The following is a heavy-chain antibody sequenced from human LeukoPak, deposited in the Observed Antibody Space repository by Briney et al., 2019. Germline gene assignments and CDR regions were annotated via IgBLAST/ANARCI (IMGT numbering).Heavy chain of an antibody. J-gene: IGHJ4*02. CDR3: ARDSSYGSESYDYFDY. CDR1: GGSISSASYH. D-gene: IGHD3-10*01. Sequence: PSQTLSLTCTVSGGSISSASYHWSWIRQPAGTRLEWIGRIYSSGSANYNPSLKTRVSISVDTSKNQISLKLSSVTAADTGVYYCARDSSYGSESYDYFDYWGQGSVVSVSS. CDR2: IYSSGSA. V-gene: IGHV4-61*02.